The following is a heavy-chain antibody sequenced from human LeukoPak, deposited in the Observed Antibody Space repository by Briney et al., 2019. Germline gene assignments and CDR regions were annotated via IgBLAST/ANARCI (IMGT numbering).Heavy chain of an antibody. CDR1: GFTFSSYS. CDR3: AKVGYGNGYFDY. CDR2: ISGSGGST. V-gene: IGHV3-23*01. J-gene: IGHJ4*02. Sequence: PGGSLRLSCAASGFTFSSYSMNWVRQAPGKGLEWVSAISGSGGSTYYADSVKGRFTISRDNSKNTLYLQMNSLRAEDTAVYYCAKVGYGNGYFDYWGQGTLVTVSS. D-gene: IGHD1-1*01.